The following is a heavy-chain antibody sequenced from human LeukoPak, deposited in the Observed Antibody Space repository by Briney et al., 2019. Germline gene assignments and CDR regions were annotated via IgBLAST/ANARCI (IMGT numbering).Heavy chain of an antibody. CDR2: INTNTGNP. D-gene: IGHD3-22*01. J-gene: IGHJ4*02. Sequence: ASVKVSCKASGYTFTSYAMNWVRQAPGQGLEWMGWINTNTGNPTYAQGFTGRFVFSLDTSVSTAYLQISSLKAEDTAVYYCARGGEVYYDSSGYPLDYWGQGTLVTVSS. CDR3: ARGGEVYYDSSGYPLDY. V-gene: IGHV7-4-1*02. CDR1: GYTFTSYA.